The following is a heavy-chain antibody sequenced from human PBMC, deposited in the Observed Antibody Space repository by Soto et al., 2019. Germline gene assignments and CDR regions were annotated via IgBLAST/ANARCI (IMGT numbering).Heavy chain of an antibody. Sequence: ASVKVSCKASGYTFTGYYMHWVRQAPGQGLEWMGWINPNSGGTNYAQKFQGWVTMTRDTSISTAYMELSRLRSDDTAVYYCARDFALRYYDSSGYKPQYYYYYYGVDVWGQGTTVTVSS. CDR3: ARDFALRYYDSSGYKPQYYYYYYGVDV. CDR2: INPNSGGT. V-gene: IGHV1-2*04. CDR1: GYTFTGYY. D-gene: IGHD3-22*01. J-gene: IGHJ6*02.